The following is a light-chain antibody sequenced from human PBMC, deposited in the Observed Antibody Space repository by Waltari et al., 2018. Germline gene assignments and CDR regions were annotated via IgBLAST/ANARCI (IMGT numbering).Light chain of an antibody. CDR2: LAS. CDR3: HQTYNSPFT. Sequence: DIQMTQSPSSLSASIGDRVTITCRASQTISHFLIWYQQKPGKAPKLLVYLASNLQSGVPSKVSGRGSGTDFTLTISSLQPDDFATYFCHQTYNSPFTFGPGTKVDVK. CDR1: QTISHF. J-gene: IGKJ3*01. V-gene: IGKV1-39*01.